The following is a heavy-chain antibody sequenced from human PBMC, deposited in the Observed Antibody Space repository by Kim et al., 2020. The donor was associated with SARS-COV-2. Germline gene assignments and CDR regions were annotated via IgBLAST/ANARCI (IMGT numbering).Heavy chain of an antibody. CDR2: IKSKTDGGTT. CDR1: GFTFSNAW. V-gene: IGHV3-15*01. CDR3: TTDISGAYYDILTGSLHPDY. J-gene: IGHJ4*02. D-gene: IGHD3-9*01. Sequence: GGSLRLSCAASGFTFSNAWMSWVRQAPGKGLEWVGRIKSKTDGGTTDYAAPVKGRFTISRDDSKNTLYLQMNSLKTEETAVYYCTTDISGAYYDILTGSLHPDYWGQGTLVTVSS.